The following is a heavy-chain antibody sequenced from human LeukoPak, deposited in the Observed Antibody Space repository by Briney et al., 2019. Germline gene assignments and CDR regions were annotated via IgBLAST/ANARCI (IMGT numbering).Heavy chain of an antibody. CDR2: ISGSDGRT. CDR1: GFTFSSYA. J-gene: IGHJ4*02. D-gene: IGHD2-15*01. V-gene: IGHV3-23*01. Sequence: PGGSLRLSCVGSGFTFSSYAMSWVRQAPGKGLEWVSAISGSDGRTFYADSVKGRFAISRDNTENTVYLQMSSLRAEDTAVYYCAKESPYRSGSNCRQYYFDYWGQGTLVTVSS. CDR3: AKESPYRSGSNCRQYYFDY.